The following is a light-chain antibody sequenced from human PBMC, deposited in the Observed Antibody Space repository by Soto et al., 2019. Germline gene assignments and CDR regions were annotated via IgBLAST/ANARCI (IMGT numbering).Light chain of an antibody. J-gene: IGKJ1*01. CDR2: DAS. Sequence: DIQMTQSPSTLSASVGDRATITCRASQSISSWLAWYQQKPGKAPKLLIYDASSLESGVPSRFSGSGSGTEFTPTISSLQPDDFATYYCQQYNSYLWTFGQGTKVDIK. CDR1: QSISSW. V-gene: IGKV1-5*01. CDR3: QQYNSYLWT.